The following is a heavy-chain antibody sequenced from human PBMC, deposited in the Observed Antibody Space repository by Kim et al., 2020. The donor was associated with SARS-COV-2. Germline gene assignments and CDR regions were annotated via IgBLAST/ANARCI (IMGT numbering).Heavy chain of an antibody. CDR1: GGSFSGYY. V-gene: IGHV4-34*01. CDR2: INHSGST. D-gene: IGHD1-1*01. CDR3: ARRVSGTRVIDY. J-gene: IGHJ4*02. Sequence: SETLSLTCAVYGGSFSGYYWSWIRQPPGKGLEWIGEINHSGSTNYNPSLKSRVTISVDTSKNQFSLKLSSVTAADTAVYYCARRVSGTRVIDYWGQGTLVTVSS.